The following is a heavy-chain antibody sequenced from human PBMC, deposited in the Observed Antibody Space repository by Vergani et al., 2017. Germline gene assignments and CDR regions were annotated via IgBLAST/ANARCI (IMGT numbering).Heavy chain of an antibody. CDR2: IIPILGIA. CDR3: ASFCSSTSCFYFDY. V-gene: IGHV1-69*02. D-gene: IGHD2-2*01. J-gene: IGHJ4*02. CDR1: GGTFSSYT. Sequence: QVQLVQSGAEVKKPGSSVKVSCKASGGTFSSYTISWVRQAPGQGLEWMGRIIPILGIANYAQKFQGRVTITADKSTSTAYMELSSLRSEDTAVYYCASFCSSTSCFYFDYWGQGTLVIVSS.